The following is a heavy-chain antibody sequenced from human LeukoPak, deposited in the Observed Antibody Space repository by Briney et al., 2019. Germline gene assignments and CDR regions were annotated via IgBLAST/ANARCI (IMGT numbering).Heavy chain of an antibody. CDR3: ARAHDSSGYARYYYYGMDV. V-gene: IGHV4-4*07. D-gene: IGHD3-22*01. CDR1: GGSISSYY. J-gene: IGHJ6*02. Sequence: SETLSLTCTVSGGSISSYYWSWIRQPAGKGLEWIGRIYTSGSTNYNPSLKSRVTMSVDTSKNQFSLKLSSVTAADTAVYYCARAHDSSGYARYYYYGMDVWGQGTTVIVSS. CDR2: IYTSGST.